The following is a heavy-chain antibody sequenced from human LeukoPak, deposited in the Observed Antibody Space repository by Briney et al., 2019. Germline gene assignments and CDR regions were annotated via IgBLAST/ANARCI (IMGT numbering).Heavy chain of an antibody. CDR1: GFTFSSYW. J-gene: IGHJ4*02. V-gene: IGHV3-74*01. CDR2: INSDGSST. CDR3: ASSPEDGPDY. D-gene: IGHD5-24*01. Sequence: PGGSLGLSCAASGFTFSSYWMHWVRQAPGKGLVWVSRINSDGSSTSYADSVKGRFTISRDNAKNTLYLQMNSLRVEDTAVYYCASSPEDGPDYWGQGTLVTVSS.